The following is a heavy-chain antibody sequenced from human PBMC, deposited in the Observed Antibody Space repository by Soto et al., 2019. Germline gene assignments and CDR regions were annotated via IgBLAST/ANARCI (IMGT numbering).Heavy chain of an antibody. J-gene: IGHJ5*02. V-gene: IGHV4-59*01. Sequence: SETLSLTCTVSVGSISYYYWSWIRQPPGKGLEWIGFISYSGSTNYNPSLKSRVTISVDTSKTQFSLKLRSVTAADTAVYYCARDNKPGDYDWFDPWGQGTLVTVSS. CDR3: ARDNKPGDYDWFDP. CDR1: VGSISYYY. CDR2: ISYSGST. D-gene: IGHD4-17*01.